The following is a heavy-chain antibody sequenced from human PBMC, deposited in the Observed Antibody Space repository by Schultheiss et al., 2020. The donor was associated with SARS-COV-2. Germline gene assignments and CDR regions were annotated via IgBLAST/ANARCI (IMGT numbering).Heavy chain of an antibody. V-gene: IGHV4-61*05. J-gene: IGHJ4*02. CDR2: IYYSGST. Sequence: SETLSLTCTVSGGSISSSSYYWSWIRQPPGKGLEWIGYIYYSGSTNYNPSLKSRVTISVDTSKNQFSLKLSSVTAADTAVYYCARQLWEDRNFDYWGQGTLVTVSS. D-gene: IGHD5-18*01. CDR1: GGSISSSSYY. CDR3: ARQLWEDRNFDY.